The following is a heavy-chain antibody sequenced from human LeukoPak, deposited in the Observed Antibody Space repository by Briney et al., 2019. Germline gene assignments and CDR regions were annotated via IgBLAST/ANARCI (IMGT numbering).Heavy chain of an antibody. CDR2: IINSDGTT. CDR3: AKGYGSGSYYWFDP. J-gene: IGHJ5*02. D-gene: IGHD3-10*01. Sequence: PGGTLRLSCAASGFTFSSYGMSWVRQAPGKGLEWVSTIINSDGTTYYADSVKGRFTISRDDSKNMLYLQMNSLRAEDTAVYYCAKGYGSGSYYWFDPWGQGTLVTVSS. V-gene: IGHV3-23*01. CDR1: GFTFSSYG.